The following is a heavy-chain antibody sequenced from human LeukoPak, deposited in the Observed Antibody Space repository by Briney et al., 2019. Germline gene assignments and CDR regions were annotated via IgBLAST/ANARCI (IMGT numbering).Heavy chain of an antibody. CDR1: GGSISSGGYY. V-gene: IGHV4-31*03. CDR2: IYYSGST. CDR3: ARARRDVGGSCPFDY. J-gene: IGHJ4*02. Sequence: PSETLSLTCTVSGGSISSGGYYWSWIRQHPGKGLEWIGYIYYSGSTYYNPSLKSRVTISVDTSKNQFSLKLSSVTAADTAVYYCARARRDVGGSCPFDYWGQGTLVTVSS. D-gene: IGHD2-15*01.